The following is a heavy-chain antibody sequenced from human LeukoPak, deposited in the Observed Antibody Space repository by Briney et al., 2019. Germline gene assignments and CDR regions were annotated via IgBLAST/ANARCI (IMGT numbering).Heavy chain of an antibody. Sequence: PSETLSLTCNVSGGSISGYHWSWIRQPPGKGLEWLGYIYYSGSSNYNPSLKSRVTISADTSMNQFSLKLSSVTAADTAVYYCARVPRSYYYYYYMDVWGKGTTVTVSS. J-gene: IGHJ6*03. CDR3: ARVPRSYYYYYYMDV. CDR1: GGSISGYH. CDR2: IYYSGSS. V-gene: IGHV4-59*01.